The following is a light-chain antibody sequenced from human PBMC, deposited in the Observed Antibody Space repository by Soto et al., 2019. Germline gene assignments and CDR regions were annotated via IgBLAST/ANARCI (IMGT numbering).Light chain of an antibody. CDR3: QQYGSSPIT. J-gene: IGKJ5*01. Sequence: EIVLTQSPATLSVSPGERATLSCRASQSVGSNLAWYQFKPGQAPRIIIFGASGRATGIPDRFSGSGSGTDFTLTISRLEPEDFAVYYCQQYGSSPITFGQGTRLEIK. V-gene: IGKV3-20*01. CDR2: GAS. CDR1: QSVGSN.